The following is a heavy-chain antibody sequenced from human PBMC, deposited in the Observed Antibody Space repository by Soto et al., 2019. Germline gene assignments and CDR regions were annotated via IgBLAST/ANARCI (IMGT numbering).Heavy chain of an antibody. CDR3: ARRAIQGPIDY. CDR1: GYSISSSNW. CDR2: IYYSGTT. J-gene: IGHJ4*02. V-gene: IGHV4-28*01. Sequence: QVQLQESGPGLVKPSDTLSLTCAVSGYSISSSNWWGWIRQPPGKGLEWIGYIYYSGTTYYNPSRKRRVTRSVDTSKNQCCRNLTSVTAVDTAVYYCARRAIQGPIDYWGQGSLVTVSS.